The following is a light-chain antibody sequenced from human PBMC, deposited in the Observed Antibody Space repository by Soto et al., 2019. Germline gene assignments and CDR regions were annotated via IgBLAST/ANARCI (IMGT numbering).Light chain of an antibody. Sequence: EILSTQSPGTLSLSPGEISTLSCRSSQSVSNNYLAWYQQKPGQAPRLLIYADSNRATGIPARFSGSGSGTDFTLTISSLEPEDFSVYYCQQRYNWPITFGQGTRLEIK. V-gene: IGKV3-11*01. CDR2: ADS. CDR3: QQRYNWPIT. CDR1: QSVSNNY. J-gene: IGKJ5*01.